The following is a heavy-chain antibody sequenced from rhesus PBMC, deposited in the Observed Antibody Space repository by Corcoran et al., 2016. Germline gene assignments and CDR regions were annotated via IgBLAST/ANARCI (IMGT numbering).Heavy chain of an antibody. CDR1: GGSISSNY. J-gene: IGHJ4*01. CDR2: FSVSGGST. Sequence: QLQLQESGPGLVKPSETLSLTCAVYGGSISSNYWSWIRQPPGKGLEWIGRFSVSGGSTDANPSLKCRVTISTYPSKNQFSLNPHSVTAADTAVYDCARAYCSGTYCYRLFFDYWGQGVLVTVSS. V-gene: IGHV4-173*01. CDR3: ARAYCSGTYCYRLFFDY. D-gene: IGHD2-27*01.